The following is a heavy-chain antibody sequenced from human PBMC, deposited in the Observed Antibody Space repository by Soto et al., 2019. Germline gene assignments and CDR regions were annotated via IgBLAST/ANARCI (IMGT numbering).Heavy chain of an antibody. D-gene: IGHD3-22*01. CDR3: AKGADCSGYYHNWFDS. Sequence: EVHLLESGGALVQPGGSLTLSCAASGFSFSDYAMSYVRQAPGKGLEWVSSISRTGDSAYYADSVKGRFAISRVRSKNRVSLQMNSLRVEDTAVYYCAKGADCSGYYHNWFDSWGQGTLITVSS. CDR2: ISRTGDSA. CDR1: GFSFSDYA. V-gene: IGHV3-23*01. J-gene: IGHJ5*01.